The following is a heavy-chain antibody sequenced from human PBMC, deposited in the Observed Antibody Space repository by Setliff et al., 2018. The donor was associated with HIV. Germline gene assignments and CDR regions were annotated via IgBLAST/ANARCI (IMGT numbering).Heavy chain of an antibody. CDR1: GFNFRTYS. V-gene: IGHV3-21*04. Sequence: GGSLRLSCAASGFNFRTYSMNGVRQAPGKGLEWVASISSSTAAMDYADSVKGRFAISRDNTGNSLYLQMNSLRVEDTAMYYCAKVFRSSTMLLVGFDYWGLGTLVTVSS. CDR2: ISSSTAAM. D-gene: IGHD3-22*01. J-gene: IGHJ4*02. CDR3: AKVFRSSTMLLVGFDY.